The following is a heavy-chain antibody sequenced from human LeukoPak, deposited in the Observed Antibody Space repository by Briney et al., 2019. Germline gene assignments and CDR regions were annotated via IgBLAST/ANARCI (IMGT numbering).Heavy chain of an antibody. J-gene: IGHJ6*02. CDR3: ARHNGDLWYYYYGMDV. D-gene: IGHD2-8*01. Sequence: SETLSLTCTVSGGSISSSSYYWGWIRQPPGKGLEWIGSIYYSGSTYYNPSLKSRVTISVDTSKNQFSLKLSSVTAADTAVYYCARHNGDLWYYYYGMDVWGQGTTVTVSS. CDR1: GGSISSSSYY. V-gene: IGHV4-39*01. CDR2: IYYSGST.